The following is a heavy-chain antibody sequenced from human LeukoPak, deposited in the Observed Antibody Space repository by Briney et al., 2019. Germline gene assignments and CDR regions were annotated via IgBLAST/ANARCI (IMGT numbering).Heavy chain of an antibody. D-gene: IGHD3-9*01. J-gene: IGHJ4*02. CDR1: GFTFSSYG. CDR3: AKGNILTGPPDS. CDR2: IRYDGSNK. Sequence: GGSLRLSCAASGFTFSSYGIHWVRQAPGKGLEWVAFIRYDGSNKYHADSVKGRFTISRDNSKNTVYLQMNSLRAEDTALYYCAKGNILTGPPDSWGQGTLVTVSS. V-gene: IGHV3-30*02.